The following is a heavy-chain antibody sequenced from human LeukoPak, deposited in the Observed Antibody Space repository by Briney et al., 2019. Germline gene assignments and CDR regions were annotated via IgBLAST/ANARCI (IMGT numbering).Heavy chain of an antibody. V-gene: IGHV3-30*02. CDR3: AKDYATYSSSWYSDY. Sequence: GGSLRLSCAASGFTFSSYGMHWVRQAPGKGLEWVAFIRYDGSNKYYADSVKGRFTISRDNSKNTLYLQMNSLRAEDTAVYYCAKDYATYSSSWYSDYWGQGTLVTVSS. CDR1: GFTFSSYG. CDR2: IRYDGSNK. J-gene: IGHJ4*02. D-gene: IGHD6-13*01.